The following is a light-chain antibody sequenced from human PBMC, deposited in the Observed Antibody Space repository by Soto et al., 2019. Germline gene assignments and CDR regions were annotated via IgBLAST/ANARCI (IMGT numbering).Light chain of an antibody. CDR2: GAS. V-gene: IGKV3-15*01. CDR1: QSVSSN. CDR3: QQYNKWPLFT. Sequence: EVVMTQSPATLSVSPGERATLSCRASQSVSSNLAWYQLRPGQAPRLLIYGASTRATGIPPRFSGSGSGTDSTPAISGLQTNDFALYYGQQYNKWPLFTFGPGTRVDIK. J-gene: IGKJ3*01.